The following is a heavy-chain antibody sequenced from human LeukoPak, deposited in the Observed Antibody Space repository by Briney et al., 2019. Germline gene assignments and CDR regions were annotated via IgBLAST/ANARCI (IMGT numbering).Heavy chain of an antibody. J-gene: IGHJ4*02. D-gene: IGHD3-10*01. CDR3: ARSRGRKLTPFDY. CDR2: IYTSGST. Sequence: SETLSLTCSVSGGSISTYYWSWIPQPPGKGLVGMGYIYTSGSTDYNPSLKSRVTISLDTSNNQFALNLNSVTAADTAVYYCARSRGRKLTPFDYWGQRILVTVSS. CDR1: GGSISTYY. V-gene: IGHV4-4*09.